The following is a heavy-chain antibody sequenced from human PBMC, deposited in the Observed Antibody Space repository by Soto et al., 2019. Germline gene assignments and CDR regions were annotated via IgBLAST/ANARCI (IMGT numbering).Heavy chain of an antibody. CDR3: AKVAHEGYCSGGSCYSVYFDY. V-gene: IGHV3-30*18. J-gene: IGHJ4*02. CDR1: GFTFSSYG. Sequence: GGSLRLSCAASGFTFSSYGMHWVRQAPGKGLEWVAVISYDGSNKYYADSVKGRFTISRDNSKNTLYLQMNSLRAEDTAVYYCAKVAHEGYCSGGSCYSVYFDYWGQGTLVTVSS. CDR2: ISYDGSNK. D-gene: IGHD2-15*01.